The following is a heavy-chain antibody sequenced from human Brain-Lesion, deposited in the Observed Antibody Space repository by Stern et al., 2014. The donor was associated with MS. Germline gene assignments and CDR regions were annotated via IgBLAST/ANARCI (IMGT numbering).Heavy chain of an antibody. V-gene: IGHV4-31*03. CDR2: SSYSGNT. J-gene: IGHJ4*02. CDR3: ARVTEFLRFFYPDY. D-gene: IGHD3-3*01. Sequence: QVQLVASGPGLVKPSQTLSLTCPVSGGAVSSGDRYWSWIRQHPAKGLEWIGYSSYSGNTYYNPSLESRVTISMDRSKNQFSLKLRSVTAADTAVYYCARVTEFLRFFYPDYWGQGIRVTVSS. CDR1: GGAVSSGDRY.